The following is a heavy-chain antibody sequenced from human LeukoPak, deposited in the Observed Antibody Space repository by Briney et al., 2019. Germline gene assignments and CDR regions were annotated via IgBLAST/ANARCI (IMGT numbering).Heavy chain of an antibody. V-gene: IGHV4-34*01. J-gene: IGHJ4*02. CDR2: INHSGST. D-gene: IGHD3-9*01. Sequence: SETLSLTCAVYGGSFSGYYWSWIRQPPGKGLEWIGEINHSGSTNYNPSLKSRVTISVDTSKNQFSLKLSSVTAADTAVYYCATFDILTGYLGYWGQGTLVTVSS. CDR3: ATFDILTGYLGY. CDR1: GGSFSGYY.